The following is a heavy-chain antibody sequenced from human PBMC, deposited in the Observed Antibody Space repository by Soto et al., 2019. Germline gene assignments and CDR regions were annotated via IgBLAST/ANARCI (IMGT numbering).Heavy chain of an antibody. J-gene: IGHJ4*02. D-gene: IGHD5-12*01. Sequence: LEILSLTCTVSGGSISSYYWSWIRQPPGKGLEWIGYIYYSGSTNYNPSLKSRVTISVDTSKNQFSLKLNSVTAADTAVYYWEKTKENVATIMAYWGQGTAVPVSS. V-gene: IGHV4-59*01. CDR3: EKTKENVATIMAY. CDR2: IYYSGST. CDR1: GGSISSYY.